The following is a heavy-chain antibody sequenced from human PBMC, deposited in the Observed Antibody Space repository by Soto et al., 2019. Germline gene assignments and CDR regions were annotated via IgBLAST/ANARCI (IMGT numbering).Heavy chain of an antibody. CDR3: ARDGGRHSGGIDY. CDR1: GGTFSSYS. Sequence: ASVKVSCKASGGTFSSYSINWVRQAPGQGLEWMGEIIPIFGTANYAQKFQGRVTITADESTSTAYMELSSLRSEDTAVYYCARDGGRHSGGIDYWGQGTLVTVSS. D-gene: IGHD1-26*01. CDR2: IIPIFGTA. V-gene: IGHV1-69*13. J-gene: IGHJ4*02.